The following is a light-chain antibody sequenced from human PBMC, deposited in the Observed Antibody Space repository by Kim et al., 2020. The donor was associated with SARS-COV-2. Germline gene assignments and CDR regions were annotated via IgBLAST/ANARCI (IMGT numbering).Light chain of an antibody. Sequence: GQSVTHSCTGTSSDVGGYKSVSWYQQHPGKAPKLMIYEVSKRPSGVPDRFSGSKSGNTASLTVSGLQAEDEADYYCSSYAGSNNLVFGGGTQLTVL. CDR1: SSDVGGYKS. V-gene: IGLV2-8*01. CDR2: EVS. CDR3: SSYAGSNNLV. J-gene: IGLJ2*01.